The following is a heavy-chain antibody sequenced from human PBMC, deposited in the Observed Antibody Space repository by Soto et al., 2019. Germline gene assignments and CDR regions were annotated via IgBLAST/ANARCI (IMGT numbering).Heavy chain of an antibody. V-gene: IGHV1-2*02. CDR2: INPNSGGT. CDR3: ARVLFSELPFDY. Sequence: ASVKVSCKASRYTFTGYYMHWVRQAPGQGLEWMGWINPNSGGTNYAQKFQGRVTMTRDTSISTAYMELSRLRSDDTAVYYCARVLFSELPFDYWGQGTLVTVSS. D-gene: IGHD2-21*01. CDR1: RYTFTGYY. J-gene: IGHJ4*02.